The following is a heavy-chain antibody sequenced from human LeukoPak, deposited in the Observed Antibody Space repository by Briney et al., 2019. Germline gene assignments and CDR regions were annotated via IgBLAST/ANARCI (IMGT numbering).Heavy chain of an antibody. V-gene: IGHV3-48*01. Sequence: PGGSLRLSCAASGFTFGTYSMNWVRQAPGKGLEWVSYISSGSSTIYYADSVKGRFTVSRDNAKNSLYLQMTSLRAEDTAVYYCARGIWNDPYYWGQGTLVTVSS. CDR3: ARGIWNDPYY. CDR2: ISSGSSTI. J-gene: IGHJ4*02. CDR1: GFTFGTYS. D-gene: IGHD1-1*01.